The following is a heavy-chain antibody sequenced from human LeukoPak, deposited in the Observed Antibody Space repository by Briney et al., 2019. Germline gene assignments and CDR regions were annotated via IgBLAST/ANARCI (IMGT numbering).Heavy chain of an antibody. CDR3: AKDVVRVWLLRHFDY. Sequence: GGSLRLSCAASGFTFSSYAMSWARQAPGKGLEWVSAISGSGGSTYYADSVKGRFTISRDNSKNTLYLQMNSLRAEDTAVYYCAKDVVRVWLLRHFDYWGQGTLVTVSS. D-gene: IGHD3-22*01. CDR1: GFTFSSYA. J-gene: IGHJ4*02. V-gene: IGHV3-23*01. CDR2: ISGSGGST.